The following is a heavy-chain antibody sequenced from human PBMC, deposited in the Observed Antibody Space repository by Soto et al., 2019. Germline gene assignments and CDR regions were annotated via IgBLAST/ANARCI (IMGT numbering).Heavy chain of an antibody. Sequence: GGSLRLSCAASGLTVSSSYMSWVRQAPGKGLQWVSVIYSAGSTYYANSVKGRFTISRDISTNMVYLQMNSLRAEDTAVYYCAREIRFLEWLLLDYWGQGTLVTVSS. V-gene: IGHV3-53*05. D-gene: IGHD3-3*01. J-gene: IGHJ4*02. CDR2: IYSAGST. CDR3: AREIRFLEWLLLDY. CDR1: GLTVSSSY.